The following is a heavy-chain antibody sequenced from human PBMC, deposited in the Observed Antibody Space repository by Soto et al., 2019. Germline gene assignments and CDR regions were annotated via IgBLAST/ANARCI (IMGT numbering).Heavy chain of an antibody. V-gene: IGHV4-59*01. Sequence: QVQLQESGPGLVKPSETLSLTCTVSGGSISSYYWSWIRQPPGKGLEWIGYIYYSGSTNYNPSLKSRVNISVDTAKNPSSLKLSSVTAADTAVYYCASEGADSNSFDPWGLGTLVTVS. CDR2: IYYSGST. D-gene: IGHD2-21*02. J-gene: IGHJ5*02. CDR1: GGSISSYY. CDR3: ASEGADSNSFDP.